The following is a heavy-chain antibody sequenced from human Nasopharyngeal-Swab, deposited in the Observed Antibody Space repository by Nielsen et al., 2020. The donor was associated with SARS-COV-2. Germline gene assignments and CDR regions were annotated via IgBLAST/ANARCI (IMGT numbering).Heavy chain of an antibody. CDR2: IFSNDEK. CDR3: ARNSGWYLGGTFDY. V-gene: IGHV2-26*01. Sequence: SGPTLVKPTETLTLTCTVSGFSLSNARMGVSWIRQPPGKALEWLAHIFSNDEKSYSTSLKSRPTISKDTSKSQVVLTMTNMDPVDTATYYCARNSGWYLGGTFDYWGQGTLVTVSS. D-gene: IGHD6-19*01. CDR1: GFSLSNARMG. J-gene: IGHJ4*02.